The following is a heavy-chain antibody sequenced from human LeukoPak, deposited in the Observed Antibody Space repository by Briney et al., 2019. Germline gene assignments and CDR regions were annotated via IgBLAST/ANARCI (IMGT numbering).Heavy chain of an antibody. Sequence: ASVKLSCKASGYTFTSYYMHWVRHAPRQGLEWMGIINPSGGSTSYAQNFQGRVTMTRDTSTSTVYMELSSLRSEDTAAYYCASTRENAFDIWGQGTTVTVSS. V-gene: IGHV1-46*01. J-gene: IGHJ3*02. CDR1: GYTFTSYY. CDR2: INPSGGST. CDR3: ASTRENAFDI. D-gene: IGHD2-15*01.